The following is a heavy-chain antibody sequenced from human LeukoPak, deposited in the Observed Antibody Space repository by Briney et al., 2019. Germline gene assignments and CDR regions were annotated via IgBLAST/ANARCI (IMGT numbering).Heavy chain of an antibody. V-gene: IGHV3-21*01. Sequence: GGSLRLSCAASGFTFSSYSINWVRQAPGKGLGWVSYISSSSTYIYYADSVKGRFTISRDNAKNSLYLQMNSLRAEDTAVYYCAREIVGGTSYWGQGTLVTVSS. CDR2: ISSSSTYI. J-gene: IGHJ4*02. CDR3: AREIVGGTSY. CDR1: GFTFSSYS. D-gene: IGHD1-26*01.